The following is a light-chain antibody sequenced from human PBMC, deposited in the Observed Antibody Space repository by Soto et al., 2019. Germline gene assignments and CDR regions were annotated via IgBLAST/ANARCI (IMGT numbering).Light chain of an antibody. Sequence: DIVVTQFPLSLPVTPGEPASISCNASQSLLHSNGNNYVDWYLQKPGQSPHLLIFMGSNRASGVPDRFSGSGSGTDFTLEISRVETDDVGIYYCMQSTQLPPTFSQGTRLEI. CDR1: QSLLHSNGNNY. CDR3: MQSTQLPPT. V-gene: IGKV2-28*01. CDR2: MGS. J-gene: IGKJ5*01.